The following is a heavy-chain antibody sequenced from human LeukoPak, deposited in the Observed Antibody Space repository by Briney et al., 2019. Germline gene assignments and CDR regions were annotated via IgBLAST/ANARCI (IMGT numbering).Heavy chain of an antibody. J-gene: IGHJ4*02. D-gene: IGHD1-26*01. V-gene: IGHV3-7*01. CDR2: IKEDGSKK. CDR1: GFTVSSNY. CDR3: ARDEVGGSYAY. Sequence: GGSLRLSCAASGFTVSSNYMSWVRQAPGKGLEWVANIKEDGSKKDYVDSVKGRFTISRDNAKNSLYLEMNSLRAEDTAVYYCARDEVGGSYAYWGQGTLVTVSS.